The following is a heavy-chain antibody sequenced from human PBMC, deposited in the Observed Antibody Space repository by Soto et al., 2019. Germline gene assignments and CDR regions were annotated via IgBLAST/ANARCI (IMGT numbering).Heavy chain of an antibody. CDR2: ISGSGGST. D-gene: IGHD2-15*01. V-gene: IGHV3-23*01. Sequence: PGGSLRLSCAASGFTFSSYAMSCVRQAPGKGLEWVSAISGSGGSTYYADSVKGRFTISRDNSKNTLYLQMNSLRAEDTSVYYCAKDQGPVLAATRYHYYGMDSCGQGTLVSVSS. J-gene: IGHJ5*02. CDR3: AKDQGPVLAATRYHYYGMDS. CDR1: GFTFSSYA.